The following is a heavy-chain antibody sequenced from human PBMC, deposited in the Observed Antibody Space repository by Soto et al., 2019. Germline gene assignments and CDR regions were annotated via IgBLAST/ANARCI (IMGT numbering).Heavy chain of an antibody. J-gene: IGHJ6*03. CDR1: GDSVSSNSAA. V-gene: IGHV6-1*01. CDR2: TYYRSKWYN. CDR3: ARVSRPIGRFRYYYMDV. D-gene: IGHD1-26*01. Sequence: PSETLSLTCAISGDSVSSNSAAWNWIRQSPSRSIEWLGRTYYRSKWYNDYAVSVKSRITINPDTSKNQFSLQLNSVTPEDTAVYYCARVSRPIGRFRYYYMDVWGKGTTVTVSS.